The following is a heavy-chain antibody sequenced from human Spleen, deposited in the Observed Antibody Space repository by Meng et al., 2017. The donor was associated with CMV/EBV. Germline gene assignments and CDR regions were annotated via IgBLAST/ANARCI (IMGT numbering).Heavy chain of an antibody. V-gene: IGHV1-18*01. CDR1: YNFGSYC. CDR2: INPYKSNT. J-gene: IGHJ4*02. CDR3: TRTSHNCKSSKCYEY. Sequence: YNFGSYCMSWVRQAPGKGLEWMGWINPYKSNTEYAQILQRRSTVAANTSTNTVFMELRGMAADDTADYCWTRTSHNCKSSKCYEYWGQGTLVTVSS. D-gene: IGHD2/OR15-2a*01.